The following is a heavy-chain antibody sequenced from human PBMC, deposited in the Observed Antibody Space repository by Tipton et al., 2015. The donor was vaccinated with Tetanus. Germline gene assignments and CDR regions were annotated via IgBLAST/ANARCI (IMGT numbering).Heavy chain of an antibody. CDR2: ISSSSSYI. Sequence: SLRLSCAASGFTFSSYSMNWVRQAPGKGLEWVSSISSSSSYIYYADSVKGRFTISRDNAKNSLYLQMNSLRAEDTAVYYCAKDLSDYGDYVRYFDYWGQGTLVTVSS. CDR3: AKDLSDYGDYVRYFDY. CDR1: GFTFSSYS. D-gene: IGHD4-17*01. V-gene: IGHV3-21*04. J-gene: IGHJ4*02.